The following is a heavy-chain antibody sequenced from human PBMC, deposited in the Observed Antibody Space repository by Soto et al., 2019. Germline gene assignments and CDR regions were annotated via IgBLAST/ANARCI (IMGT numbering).Heavy chain of an antibody. CDR1: GGSISSGGYY. J-gene: IGHJ6*02. CDR2: IYYSGST. CDR3: ARVGSGTNDYYGMDV. D-gene: IGHD1-1*01. V-gene: IGHV4-31*03. Sequence: SETLSLTCTVSGGSISSGGYYWSWIRQHPGKGLEWIGYIYYSGSTYYNPSLKSRVTISVDTSKNQFSLKLTSVTAADTAVYYCARVGSGTNDYYGMDVWGQGTTVTVSS.